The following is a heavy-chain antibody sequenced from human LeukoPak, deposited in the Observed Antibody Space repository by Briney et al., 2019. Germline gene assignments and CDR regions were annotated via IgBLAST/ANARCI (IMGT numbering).Heavy chain of an antibody. CDR1: GGSISSSSYY. V-gene: IGHV4-39*07. D-gene: IGHD6-19*01. CDR2: IYYSGST. Sequence: SETLSLTCTVSGGSISSSSYYWGWIRQPPGKGLEWIGSIYYSGSTYYNPSLKSRVTISVDTSKNQFSLKLSSVTAADTAVYYCARGHGLAGIAVAGYLFDYWGQGTLVTVSS. J-gene: IGHJ4*02. CDR3: ARGHGLAGIAVAGYLFDY.